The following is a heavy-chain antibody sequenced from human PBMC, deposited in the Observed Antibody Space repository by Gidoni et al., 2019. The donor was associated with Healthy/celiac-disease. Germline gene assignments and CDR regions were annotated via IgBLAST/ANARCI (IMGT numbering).Heavy chain of an antibody. J-gene: IGHJ4*02. CDR1: GFTFSSYG. CDR2: IWYDGSNK. V-gene: IGHV3-33*01. Sequence: QVQLVESGGGVVQPGRSLRLSCAASGFTFSSYGMHGVRQAPGKGLEWVAVIWYDGSNKDYADSVKGRFTISRDNSKNTLYLQMNSLRAEDTAVYYCARDLYDSSGGIDYWGQGTLVTVSS. D-gene: IGHD3-22*01. CDR3: ARDLYDSSGGIDY.